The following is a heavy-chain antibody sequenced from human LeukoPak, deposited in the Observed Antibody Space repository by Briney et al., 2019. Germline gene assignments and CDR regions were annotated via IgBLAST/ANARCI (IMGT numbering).Heavy chain of an antibody. J-gene: IGHJ4*02. CDR2: ISGSGGST. Sequence: GGSLRLFCAASGFTFSSYAMSWVRQAPGRGLEWVSTISGSGGSTYYADSVKGRFTISRDNSKNTLYLQMNSLRAEDTAVYYCAKGSRGNSIDYWGQGTLVTVSS. CDR3: AKGSRGNSIDY. CDR1: GFTFSSYA. D-gene: IGHD4-23*01. V-gene: IGHV3-23*01.